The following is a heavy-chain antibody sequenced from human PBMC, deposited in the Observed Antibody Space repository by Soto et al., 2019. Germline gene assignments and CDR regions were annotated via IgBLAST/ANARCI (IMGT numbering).Heavy chain of an antibody. Sequence: GGSLRLSCAASGFTFDDSAMHWVRQAPGKGLEWVSGISWNSGSIGYADSVKGRFTISRDNAKNSLYLQMNSLRGEDTALYYCAKDRGYTVLASLDYWGQGTQVTVSS. V-gene: IGHV3-9*01. CDR3: AKDRGYTVLASLDY. CDR1: GFTFDDSA. J-gene: IGHJ4*02. D-gene: IGHD2-15*01. CDR2: ISWNSGSI.